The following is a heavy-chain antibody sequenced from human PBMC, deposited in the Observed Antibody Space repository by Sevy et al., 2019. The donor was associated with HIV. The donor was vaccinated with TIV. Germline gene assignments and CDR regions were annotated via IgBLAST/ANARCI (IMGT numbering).Heavy chain of an antibody. Sequence: GGSLRLSCAASGFTFSRYTMAWVRQAPGKGLEWFSSVTKNGETHYIDSVRGRFTISRDNSKNTVYLQMNSLRAEDTAIYYCAREDATMVLSVDYWGQGTLVTVSS. J-gene: IGHJ4*02. D-gene: IGHD3-10*01. CDR1: GFTFSRYT. CDR2: VTKNGET. V-gene: IGHV3-23*01. CDR3: AREDATMVLSVDY.